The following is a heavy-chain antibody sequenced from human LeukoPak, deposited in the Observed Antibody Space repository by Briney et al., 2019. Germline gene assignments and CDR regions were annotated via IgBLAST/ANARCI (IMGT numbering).Heavy chain of an antibody. CDR3: AGSGSYYNHYYYYMDV. Sequence: ASVKVFCKASGGTFSSYAISWVRQAPGQGLEWMGGIIPIFGTANYAQKFQGRVTITTDESTGTAYMELSSLRSEDTAVYYCAGSGSYYNHYYYYMDVWGKGTTVTVSS. CDR1: GGTFSSYA. D-gene: IGHD3-10*01. V-gene: IGHV1-69*05. J-gene: IGHJ6*03. CDR2: IIPIFGTA.